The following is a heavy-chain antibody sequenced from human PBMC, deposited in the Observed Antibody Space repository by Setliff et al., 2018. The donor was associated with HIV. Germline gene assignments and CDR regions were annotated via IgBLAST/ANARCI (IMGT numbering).Heavy chain of an antibody. V-gene: IGHV4-34*01. Sequence: SETLSLICAVYGGSFSGYYWSGIRQPPGKGLEWIGEINDNGSTNYNPSFKSRVTISVDTSKNQFSLKLSSVTAADTAVYYCARVRGRYYYHYAMDVWGQGTTVTVSS. CDR2: INDNGST. J-gene: IGHJ6*02. CDR1: GGSFSGYY. D-gene: IGHD3-10*01. CDR3: ARVRGRYYYHYAMDV.